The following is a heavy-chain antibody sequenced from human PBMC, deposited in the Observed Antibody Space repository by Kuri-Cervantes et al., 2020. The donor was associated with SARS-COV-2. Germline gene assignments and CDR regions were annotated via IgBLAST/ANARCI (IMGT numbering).Heavy chain of an antibody. J-gene: IGHJ4*02. V-gene: IGHV4-34*01. CDR3: ARGRNYYDSSGYFYYFDY. D-gene: IGHD3-22*01. CDR1: GGSFSGYY. CDR2: INHSGST. Sequence: ESLKISCAVYGGSFSGYYWSWIRQPPGKGPEWIGEINHSGSTNYNPSLESRVTISVDTSKNQFSLKLSSVTAADTAVYYCARGRNYYDSSGYFYYFDYWGQGTLVTVSS.